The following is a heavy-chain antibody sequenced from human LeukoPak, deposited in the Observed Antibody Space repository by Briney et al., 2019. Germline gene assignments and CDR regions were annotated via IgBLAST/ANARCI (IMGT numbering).Heavy chain of an antibody. CDR1: GYTFTSFD. CDR3: ARHFGTGDNFDY. D-gene: IGHD1-1*01. V-gene: IGHV1-8*01. CDR2: MHPNSDDT. Sequence: ASVKVSCKASGYTFTSFDTNWVRQATGQGLEWMGWMHPNSDDTGYAQKFQGRVTMTRNTSISTAYMELSSLRPEDTAVYYCARHFGTGDNFDYWGQGTLLIVSS. J-gene: IGHJ4*02.